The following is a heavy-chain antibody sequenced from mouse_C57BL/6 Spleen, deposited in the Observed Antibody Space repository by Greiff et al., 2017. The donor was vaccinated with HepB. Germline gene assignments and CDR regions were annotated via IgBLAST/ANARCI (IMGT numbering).Heavy chain of an antibody. J-gene: IGHJ2*01. D-gene: IGHD2-4*01. CDR2: IDPSDSYT. Sequence: QVQLQQSGAELVRPGTSVKLSCKASGYTFTSYWMHWVKQRPGQGLEWIGVIDPSDSYTNYNQKFKGKATLTVDTSSSTAYMQLSSLTSEDSAVYYCARSYYDSLDYWGQGTTLTVSS. CDR3: ARSYYDSLDY. CDR1: GYTFTSYW. V-gene: IGHV1-59*01.